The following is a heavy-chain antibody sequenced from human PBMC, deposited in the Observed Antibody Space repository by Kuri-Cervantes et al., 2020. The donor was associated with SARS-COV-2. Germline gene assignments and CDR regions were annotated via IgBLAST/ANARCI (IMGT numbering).Heavy chain of an antibody. CDR2: ISYDGSNK. V-gene: IGHV3-30-3*01. CDR3: ARGFLEWLDY. Sequence: GESLKISCAASGFTFSSYAMHWVRQAPGKGLEWVAVISYDGSNKYYADSVKGRFTISRDNSKNTLYLQMNSLRAEDTAVYYRARGFLEWLDYWGQGTLVTVSS. D-gene: IGHD3-3*01. CDR1: GFTFSSYA. J-gene: IGHJ4*02.